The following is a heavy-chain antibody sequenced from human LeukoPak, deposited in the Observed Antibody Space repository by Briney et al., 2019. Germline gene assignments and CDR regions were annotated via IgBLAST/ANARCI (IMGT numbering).Heavy chain of an antibody. CDR1: GGSISSYY. Sequence: SETLSLTCTVSGGSISSYYWSWIRQPPGKGLEWIGYIYTSGSTNYNPSLKSRVTISVDTSKNQFSLKLSSVTAADTAVYYCARHNAPETWGYVFDYWAQGPLVTVSS. CDR3: ARHNAPETWGYVFDY. D-gene: IGHD7-27*01. V-gene: IGHV4-4*09. CDR2: IYTSGST. J-gene: IGHJ4*02.